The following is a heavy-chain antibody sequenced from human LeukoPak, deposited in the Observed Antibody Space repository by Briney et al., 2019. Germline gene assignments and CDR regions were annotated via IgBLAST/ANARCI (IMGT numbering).Heavy chain of an antibody. CDR3: ARGQGPYMVRGVIPNWFGP. CDR2: IYYSGST. V-gene: IGHV4-59*01. CDR1: GGYISSYY. D-gene: IGHD3-10*01. J-gene: IGHJ5*02. Sequence: PSGTLTLTCTVSGGYISSYYWSWIRQPPGKGLEWIGYIYYSGSTNYNPSLKSRVTISVDTSKNQFSLKLSSVTAADTAVYYCARGQGPYMVRGVIPNWFGPWGQGTLVTVSS.